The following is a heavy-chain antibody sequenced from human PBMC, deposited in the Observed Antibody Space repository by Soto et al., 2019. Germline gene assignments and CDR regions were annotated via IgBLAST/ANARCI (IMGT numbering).Heavy chain of an antibody. J-gene: IGHJ6*02. CDR3: ARLVWFGETYGMDV. CDR2: IYYSGST. D-gene: IGHD3-10*01. Sequence: PSETLSLTCTVSGGSISSSSYYWGWIRQPPGKGLEWIGSIYYSGSTYYNPSLKSRVTISVDTSKNQFSLKLSSVTAADTAVYYCARLVWFGETYGMDVWGQGTTVTVSS. V-gene: IGHV4-39*01. CDR1: GGSISSSSYY.